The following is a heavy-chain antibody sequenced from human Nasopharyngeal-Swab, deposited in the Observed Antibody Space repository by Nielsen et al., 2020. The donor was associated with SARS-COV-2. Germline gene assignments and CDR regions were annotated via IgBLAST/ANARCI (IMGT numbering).Heavy chain of an antibody. J-gene: IGHJ6*03. CDR3: AREGSGVVPGPLGIGMWYLYHYMDV. D-gene: IGHD3-3*01. V-gene: IGHV1-18*01. Sequence: ASVKVSCKASDNSFNIITWVRQAPGQGLEGMGRVSAKNDVVKYAQNAQDRVTLTTDTSTGTVYMEMTRLRSDDTAIYYCAREGSGVVPGPLGIGMWYLYHYMDVWGKGTAVTVSS. CDR2: VSAKNDVV. CDR1: DNSFNI.